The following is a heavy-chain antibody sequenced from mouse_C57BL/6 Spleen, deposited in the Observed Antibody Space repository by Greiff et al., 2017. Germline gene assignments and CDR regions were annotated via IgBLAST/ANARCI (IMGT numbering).Heavy chain of an antibody. CDR2: ISDGGSYT. V-gene: IGHV5-4*01. D-gene: IGHD2-2*01. CDR3: ARDTYGYDPAWFAY. J-gene: IGHJ3*01. Sequence: EVKLMESGGGLVKPGGSLKLSCAASGFTFSSYAMSWVRQTPEQRLEWVATISDGGSYTYYPDNVQGRFTISRYNAKKNLYLQMSHLKSEVTAMYSCARDTYGYDPAWFAYWDQGTLDTVSA. CDR1: GFTFSSYA.